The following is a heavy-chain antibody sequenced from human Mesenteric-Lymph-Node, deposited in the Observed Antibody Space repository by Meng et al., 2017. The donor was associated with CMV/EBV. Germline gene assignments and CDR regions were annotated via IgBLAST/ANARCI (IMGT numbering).Heavy chain of an antibody. V-gene: IGHV1-18*01. J-gene: IGHJ4*02. CDR1: GYTFTTYD. CDR3: ARGGGKYYFDC. Sequence: ASVKVSCKPSGYTFTTYDISWVRQAPGQGLEWMGWISASNGDTNYAQHLQGRVTMTTDTSTSAAYLELRSLRSDDTAAYYCARGGGKYYFDCWGQGTLVTVSS. CDR2: ISASNGDT. D-gene: IGHD3-10*01.